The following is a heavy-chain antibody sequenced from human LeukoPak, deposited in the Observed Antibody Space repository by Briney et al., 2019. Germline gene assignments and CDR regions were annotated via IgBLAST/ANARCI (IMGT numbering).Heavy chain of an antibody. CDR3: ARDSKARNYYDSSGGPYCFDY. D-gene: IGHD3-22*01. V-gene: IGHV1-46*01. CDR2: INPSGGST. CDR1: GYTFTSYY. Sequence: ASVKVSCKASGYTFTSYYMHWVRQAPGQGLEWMGIINPSGGSTSYAQKFQGRVTMTRDTSTSTVYMELSSLRSEDTAVYYCARDSKARNYYDSSGGPYCFDYWGQGTLVTVSS. J-gene: IGHJ4*02.